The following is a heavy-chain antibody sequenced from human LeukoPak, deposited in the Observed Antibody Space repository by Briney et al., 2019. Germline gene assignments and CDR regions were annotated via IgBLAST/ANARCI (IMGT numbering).Heavy chain of an antibody. J-gene: IGHJ4*02. CDR2: ISSSSSYI. CDR3: ARHYDFWSGYYSFDY. CDR1: GFTFSSYS. D-gene: IGHD3-3*01. Sequence: GGSLRLSCAASGFTFSSYSMTWVRQAPGKGLEWISSISSSSSYIYYADSVKGRFTISRDNAKSSLYLQMNSLRAEDTAVYYCARHYDFWSGYYSFDYWGQGTLVTVSS. V-gene: IGHV3-21*01.